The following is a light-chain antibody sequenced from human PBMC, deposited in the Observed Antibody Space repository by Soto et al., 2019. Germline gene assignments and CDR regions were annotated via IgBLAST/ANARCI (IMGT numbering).Light chain of an antibody. CDR1: QSVSMW. CDR2: DAS. V-gene: IGKV1-5*01. CDR3: HQNNTFLTWT. Sequence: QMTQSPSTLSASVGDRVAITCRASQSVSMWLAWYQQKAGKAPRLLIYDASNLESGVPSRFSGSESGTEFTLNISNLQPEDSAIYYYHQNNTFLTWTFGQGTRVEIK. J-gene: IGKJ1*01.